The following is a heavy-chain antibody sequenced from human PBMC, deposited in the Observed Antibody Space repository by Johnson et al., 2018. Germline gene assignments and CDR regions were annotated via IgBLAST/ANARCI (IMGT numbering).Heavy chain of an antibody. CDR3: AKDLGGNYYYGMDV. CDR2: ISFDGSKK. J-gene: IGHJ6*04. Sequence: QVQLVQSGGGVVQPGRSLRLSCAASGFTFGNYGMHWVRQAPGKGLEWVAVISFDGSKKYYSDSVKGRFTISRDNSDNTVYLQMNSLRADDTAVYYCAKDLGGNYYYGMDVWGKGTTVSVSS. CDR1: GFTFGNYG. V-gene: IGHV3-30*18.